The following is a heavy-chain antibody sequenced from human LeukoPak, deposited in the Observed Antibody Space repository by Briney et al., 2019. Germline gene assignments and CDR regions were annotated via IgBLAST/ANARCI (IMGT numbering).Heavy chain of an antibody. CDR1: GGSMSGYF. CDR2: FSSSGNT. CDR3: ARSGGGLQFDI. V-gene: IGHV4-59*01. D-gene: IGHD4-23*01. J-gene: IGHJ3*02. Sequence: SETLSLTCTVPGGSMSGYFWNWIRQPPGKGLEWVGYFSSSGNTNYNPSLKSRVTTSVDTSKNHFSLKLTSVTATDTAMYYCARSGGGLQFDIWGQGTMVTVSS.